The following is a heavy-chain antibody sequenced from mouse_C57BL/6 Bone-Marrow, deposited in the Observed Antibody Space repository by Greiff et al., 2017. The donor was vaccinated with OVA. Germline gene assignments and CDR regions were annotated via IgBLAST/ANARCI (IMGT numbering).Heavy chain of an antibody. Sequence: EVMLVESGGGLVQPGGSLKLSCAASGFTFSDYYMYWVRQTPETRLEWVAYISNGGGSTYYPDTVKCRFTIARDNAKNTLYLQMSRLKSDDTARYSWSRPALEYYGSSYGYFDVWGTGTTVTGSS. J-gene: IGHJ1*03. D-gene: IGHD1-1*01. V-gene: IGHV5-12*01. CDR3: SRPALEYYGSSYGYFDV. CDR1: GFTFSDYY. CDR2: ISNGGGST.